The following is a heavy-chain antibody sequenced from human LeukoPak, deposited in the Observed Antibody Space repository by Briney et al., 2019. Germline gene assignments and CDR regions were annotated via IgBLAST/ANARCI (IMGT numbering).Heavy chain of an antibody. V-gene: IGHV3-21*01. CDR3: AREIYDFWSGECDY. Sequence: GGSLRLSCAASGFTFSSYSMNWVRQAPGKGLEWVSSISSSSSYIYYPDSVKGRFTISRDNAKNSLYLQMNRLRAEDTAVYYCAREIYDFWSGECDYWGQGTLVTVSS. J-gene: IGHJ4*02. D-gene: IGHD3-3*01. CDR1: GFTFSSYS. CDR2: ISSSSSYI.